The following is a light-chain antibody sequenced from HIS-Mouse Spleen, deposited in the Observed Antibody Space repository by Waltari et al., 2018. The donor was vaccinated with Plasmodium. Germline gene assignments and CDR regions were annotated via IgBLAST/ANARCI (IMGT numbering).Light chain of an antibody. Sequence: EIVMTQSPATLSVSPGARATLSCSASQSVSSNLAWYPQKPGQAPRLLIYGASTRATGIPARFSGSGSGTEFTLTISSMQSEDFAVYYCQQYNNWPRGTFGQGTKVEIK. J-gene: IGKJ1*01. CDR3: QQYNNWPRGT. CDR2: GAS. CDR1: QSVSSN. V-gene: IGKV3-15*01.